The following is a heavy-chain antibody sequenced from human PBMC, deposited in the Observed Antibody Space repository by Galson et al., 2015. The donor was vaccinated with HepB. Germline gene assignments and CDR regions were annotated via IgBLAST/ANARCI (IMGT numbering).Heavy chain of an antibody. CDR1: GFPFSSYW. V-gene: IGHV3-74*01. J-gene: IGHJ4*02. CDR3: ARPRREQWLAYFDY. D-gene: IGHD6-19*01. Sequence: SLRLPCAASGFPFSSYWLHWVRQAPGKGLVWVSRINSDGSSTSYADSVKGRFTISRDNAKNTLYLQMNSLRAEDTAVYYCARPRREQWLAYFDYWGQGTLVTVSS. CDR2: INSDGSST.